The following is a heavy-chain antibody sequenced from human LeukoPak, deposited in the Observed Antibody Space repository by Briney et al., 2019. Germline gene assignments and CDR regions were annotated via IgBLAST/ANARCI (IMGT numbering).Heavy chain of an antibody. CDR1: GGSINSDDW. CDR3: ARGLSAIVY. Sequence: PSETLSLTCAVSGGSINSDDWWSWVRQSPGKGLEWIGAIYHRSGTPTYNPSLKSRVTISVDKSKNQFSLNLSSVTAADTAVYYCARGLSAIVYWGQGTLVTVSS. V-gene: IGHV4-4*02. J-gene: IGHJ4*02. D-gene: IGHD2-15*01. CDR2: IYHRSGTP.